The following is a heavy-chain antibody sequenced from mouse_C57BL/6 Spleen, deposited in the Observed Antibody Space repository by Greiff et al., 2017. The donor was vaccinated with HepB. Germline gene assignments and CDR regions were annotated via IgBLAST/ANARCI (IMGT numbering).Heavy chain of an antibody. CDR3: ARNGLTVYFDY. D-gene: IGHD4-1*01. Sequence: QVQLQQSGAELVRPGASVKLSCKASGYTFTDYYINWVKQRPGQGLEWIARIYPGSGNTYYNEKFKGKATLTAEKSSSTAYMQLSSLTSEDSAVYFCARNGLTVYFDYWVQGTTLTVSS. CDR2: IYPGSGNT. CDR1: GYTFTDYY. J-gene: IGHJ2*01. V-gene: IGHV1-76*01.